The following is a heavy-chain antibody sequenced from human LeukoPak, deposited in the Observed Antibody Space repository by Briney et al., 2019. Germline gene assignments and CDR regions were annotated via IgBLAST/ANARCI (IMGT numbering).Heavy chain of an antibody. D-gene: IGHD3-10*01. V-gene: IGHV1-69*04. CDR2: IIPILGIA. Sequence: SVKVSCKASGGTFSSYAISWVRQAPGQGLGWMGRIIPILGIANYAQKFQGRVTITADKSTSIAYMELSSLRSEDTAVYYCARDRLWFGELLSTGYWGQGTLVTVSS. J-gene: IGHJ4*02. CDR3: ARDRLWFGELLSTGY. CDR1: GGTFSSYA.